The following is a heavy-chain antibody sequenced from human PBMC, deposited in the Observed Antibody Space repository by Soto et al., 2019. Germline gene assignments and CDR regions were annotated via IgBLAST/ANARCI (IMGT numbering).Heavy chain of an antibody. Sequence: QMQLVQSGAEVKERGSSVKISCKTSGGTFNTYALTWVRQAPGQGLEWIGGIIPIFGIKNVAQRFQGRVTMNADESLTTAYMEMTSRRSEATAFYYGAKEAGDHGGQGTLVTVSS. V-gene: IGHV1-69*01. D-gene: IGHD3-10*01. J-gene: IGHJ4*02. CDR3: AKEAGDH. CDR1: GGTFNTYA. CDR2: IIPIFGIK.